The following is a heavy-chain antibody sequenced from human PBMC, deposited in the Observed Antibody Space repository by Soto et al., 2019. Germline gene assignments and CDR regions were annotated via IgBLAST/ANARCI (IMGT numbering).Heavy chain of an antibody. V-gene: IGHV4-39*01. CDR2: IYYSGST. D-gene: IGHD2-15*01. J-gene: IGHJ4*02. CDR3: ARHHYCSGGACYSFDY. Sequence: AETLSLTCTVSGGSISSSSYYWVWIRQPPGRGLEWIGSIYYSGSTYYNPSLKSRVTISVDTSKNQFSLKLSSVTAADTAVYYCARHHYCSGGACYSFDYWGQGTLVTVSS. CDR1: GGSISSSSYY.